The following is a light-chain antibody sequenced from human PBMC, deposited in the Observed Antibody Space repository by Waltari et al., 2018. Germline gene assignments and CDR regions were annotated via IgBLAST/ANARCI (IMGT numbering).Light chain of an antibody. CDR3: MQALQTRPT. CDR2: LGS. CDR1: QSLLHYNGRNY. V-gene: IGKV2-28*01. J-gene: IGKJ4*01. Sequence: EIVMTQSPLSLSVTPGEPAFISCRASQSLLHYNGRNYLDWYLQRPGQSPQLLIYLGSTRGAGGPDRFSGSGSGTDFTLNISRVEAEDVGVYYCMQALQTRPTFGGGTKVEIK.